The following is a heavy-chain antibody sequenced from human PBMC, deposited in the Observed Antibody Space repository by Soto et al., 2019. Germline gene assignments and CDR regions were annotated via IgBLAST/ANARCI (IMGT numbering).Heavy chain of an antibody. CDR1: GGSISSYY. V-gene: IGHV4-59*01. Sequence: PSETLSLTCTVSGGSISSYYWSWIRQPPGKGLEWIGYIYYSGSTNYNPSLKSRVTISVDTSKNQFSLKLSSVTAADTAVYYCARAGDDILTGYDCFDPWGQGTLVTVSS. CDR3: ARAGDDILTGYDCFDP. D-gene: IGHD3-9*01. CDR2: IYYSGST. J-gene: IGHJ5*02.